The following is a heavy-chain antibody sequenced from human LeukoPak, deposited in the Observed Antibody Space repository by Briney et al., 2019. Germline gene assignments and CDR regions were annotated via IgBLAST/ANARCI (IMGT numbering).Heavy chain of an antibody. CDR1: GLTFSIYA. Sequence: GGSLRLSCAASGLTFSIYAMSWVRQAPGKGLEWVSTISGSGDSTYYADSVKGRVTISRDNSENTVYLQMNSLSAEDTAVYYCANGVSTIFGVPIPDYWGQGTLVTVSS. D-gene: IGHD3-3*01. CDR3: ANGVSTIFGVPIPDY. CDR2: ISGSGDST. V-gene: IGHV3-23*01. J-gene: IGHJ4*02.